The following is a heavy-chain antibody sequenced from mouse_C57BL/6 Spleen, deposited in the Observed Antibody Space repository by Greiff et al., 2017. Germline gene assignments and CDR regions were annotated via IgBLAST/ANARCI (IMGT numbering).Heavy chain of an antibody. D-gene: IGHD3-2*02. CDR1: GYAFSSYW. CDR2: LYPGDGDT. Sequence: QVQLQQSGAELVKPGASVKISCKASGYAFSSYWMNWVKQRPGKGLEWIGQLYPGDGDTNNNGKFKGKATLTADKSSITAYMQLSSLTSEDSAVYFCARRGDSSGFAWFAYWGQGTLVTVSA. V-gene: IGHV1-80*01. CDR3: ARRGDSSGFAWFAY. J-gene: IGHJ3*01.